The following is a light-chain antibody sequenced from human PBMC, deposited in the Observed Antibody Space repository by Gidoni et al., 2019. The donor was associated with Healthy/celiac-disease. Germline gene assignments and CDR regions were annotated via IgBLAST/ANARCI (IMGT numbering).Light chain of an antibody. Sequence: EIVLPPSPAPLSLPPGERATLSFRASQSVSSYLAWYQQKPGQAPRLLIYDASNRATGIPARFSGSGSGTDFTLTISSLEPEDFAVYYCQQRNNWPLGGGTKVEIK. CDR3: QQRNNWP. J-gene: IGKJ4*01. CDR1: QSVSSY. CDR2: DAS. V-gene: IGKV3-11*01.